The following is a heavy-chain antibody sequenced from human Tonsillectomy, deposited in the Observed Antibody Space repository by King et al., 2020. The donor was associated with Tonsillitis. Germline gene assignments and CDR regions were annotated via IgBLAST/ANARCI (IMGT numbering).Heavy chain of an antibody. Sequence: VQLVESGGGLGQPGGSLRLSCAASGFTFSNYGMNWVRQAPGKGLEWLSYINIGSTIIYYADSVKGRFNISRDNAQNSLYLQMNSLRVEDTAVYYCARGPLAGRSWFDPWGQGTLVIVSS. J-gene: IGHJ5*02. V-gene: IGHV3-48*04. CDR2: INIGSTII. CDR1: GFTFSNYG. CDR3: ARGPLAGRSWFDP. D-gene: IGHD3-3*02.